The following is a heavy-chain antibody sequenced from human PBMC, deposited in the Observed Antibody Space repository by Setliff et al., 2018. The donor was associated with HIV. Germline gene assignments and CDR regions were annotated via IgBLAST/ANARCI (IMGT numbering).Heavy chain of an antibody. CDR2: VHSNGFK. CDR3: ARGVVGSYYDYVNIYYHDYIDL. V-gene: IGHV4-61*09. Sequence: SETLSLTCDVSGVSINSGDYSWNWIRQPAGKRLEWIGHVHSNGFKNYNSSLESRVDISVDTSKNQISLKVDSVTAADTAIYFCARGVVGSYYDYVNIYYHDYIDLWGKGTTVTVSS. J-gene: IGHJ6*03. CDR1: GVSINSGDYS. D-gene: IGHD3-22*01.